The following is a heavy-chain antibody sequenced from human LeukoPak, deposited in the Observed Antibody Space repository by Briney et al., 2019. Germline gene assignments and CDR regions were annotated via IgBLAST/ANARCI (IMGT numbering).Heavy chain of an antibody. CDR1: GGSFSGYH. J-gene: IGHJ4*02. V-gene: IGHV4-34*01. CDR3: ARGDYGDYAIDY. CDR2: INHSGST. Sequence: SETLSLTCAVYGGSFSGYHWSWIRQPPGKGLEWIGEINHSGSTNYNLSLKSRVTISVDTSKNQFSLKLSSVTAADTAVYYCARGDYGDYAIDYWGQGTLVTVSS. D-gene: IGHD4-17*01.